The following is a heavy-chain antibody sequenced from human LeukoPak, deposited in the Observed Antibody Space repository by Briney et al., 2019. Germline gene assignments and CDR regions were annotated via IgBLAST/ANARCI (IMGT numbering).Heavy chain of an antibody. CDR2: IIPIFGTA. J-gene: IGHJ4*02. CDR1: GGPFSSYA. Sequence: SVKVSSKASGGPFSSYAISWVRRAAGQGLEWMGGIIPIFGTANYSQKFQGRVTITADESTSTAYMELSSLRSEDTAVYYCASSKSGSYLNYFDYWGQGTLVTVSS. CDR3: ASSKSGSYLNYFDY. V-gene: IGHV1-69*01. D-gene: IGHD1-26*01.